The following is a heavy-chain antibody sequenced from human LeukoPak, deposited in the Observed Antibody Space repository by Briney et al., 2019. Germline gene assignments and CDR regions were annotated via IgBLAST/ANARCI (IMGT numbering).Heavy chain of an antibody. CDR2: IYYSGST. V-gene: IGHV4-59*01. CDR1: GGSISSYY. D-gene: IGHD6-19*01. Sequence: SETLSLTCTVSGGSISSYYWSWIRQPPGKGLEWIGYIYYSGSTNYNPSLKSRVTMSVDTSKNQFSLRLSSVTAADTAVYYCAREGDSSGWYFDYWGQGTLVIVSS. CDR3: AREGDSSGWYFDY. J-gene: IGHJ4*02.